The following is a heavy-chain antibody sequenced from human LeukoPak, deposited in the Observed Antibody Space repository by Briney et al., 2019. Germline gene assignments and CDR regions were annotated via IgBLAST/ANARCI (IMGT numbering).Heavy chain of an antibody. J-gene: IGHJ4*02. CDR2: IYTSGST. CDR1: GGSTSSYY. D-gene: IGHD1-26*01. CDR3: ARALHTPGWPYSGSPVRLFDY. V-gene: IGHV4-4*07. Sequence: SETLSLTCTVSGGSTSSYYWSWIRQPAGKGLEWIGRIYTSGSTYYNPSLKSRVTISVDTSKNQFSLKLSSVTAADTAVYYCARALHTPGWPYSGSPVRLFDYWGQGTLVTVSS.